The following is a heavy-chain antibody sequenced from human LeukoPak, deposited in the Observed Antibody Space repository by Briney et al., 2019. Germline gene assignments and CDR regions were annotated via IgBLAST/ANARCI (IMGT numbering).Heavy chain of an antibody. CDR1: GYSFTTFH. CDR2: VNPDNGNT. V-gene: IGHV1-8*03. D-gene: IGHD6-25*01. Sequence: ASVKVSCKAAGYSFTTFHMNWVRQAPGQGPEWMGWVNPDNGNTGFAQKFQGRVTITQNSSVTTVYMELSSLTSEDTAVYYCAKGPNIAAGSFDAFDIWGQGTMVTVSS. CDR3: AKGPNIAAGSFDAFDI. J-gene: IGHJ3*02.